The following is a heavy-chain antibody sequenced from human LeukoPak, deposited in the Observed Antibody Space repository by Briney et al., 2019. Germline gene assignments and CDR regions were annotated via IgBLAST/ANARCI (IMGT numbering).Heavy chain of an antibody. CDR2: SGSGGDT. J-gene: IGHJ4*02. D-gene: IGHD6-19*01. CDR1: GFTFSNYA. V-gene: IGHV3-23*01. CDR3: ARDRIAVAGTSGGLDY. Sequence: GGSLRLSCVASGFTFSNYAMNWVRQAPGKGLEWVSVSGSGGDTYYADSVKGRFTISRDNSKNTLYLQMNSLRAEDTAVYYCARDRIAVAGTSGGLDYWGQGTLVTVSS.